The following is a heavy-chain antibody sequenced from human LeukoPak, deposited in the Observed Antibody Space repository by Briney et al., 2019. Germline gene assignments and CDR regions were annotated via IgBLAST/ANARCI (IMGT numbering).Heavy chain of an antibody. CDR3: ARADYDTSASTRKQIDY. CDR2: MNPNSGNT. CDR1: GYSFTNYD. D-gene: IGHD3-22*01. V-gene: IGHV1-8*01. Sequence: ASVKVSRKASGYSFTNYDINWVRQATGQGLEWRGWMNPNSGNTAYAQKFQGRVTMTRNTPISTAYMELSSLKSEDTAVYFCARADYDTSASTRKQIDYWGQGTLVTVSS. J-gene: IGHJ4*02.